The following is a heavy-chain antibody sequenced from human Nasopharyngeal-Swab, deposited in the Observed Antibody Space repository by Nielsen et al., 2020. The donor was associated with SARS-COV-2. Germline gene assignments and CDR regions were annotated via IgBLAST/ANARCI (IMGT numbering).Heavy chain of an antibody. CDR2: IYHSGST. Sequence: GSLRLSCAVSGGSISSSNWWSWVGQPPGKGLEWIGEIYHSGSTNYNPSLKSRVTISVDKSKNQFSLKLSSVTAADTAVYYCARDLHDSSGYYPGYFDYWGQGTLVTVSS. CDR3: ARDLHDSSGYYPGYFDY. CDR1: GGSISSSNW. V-gene: IGHV4-4*02. J-gene: IGHJ4*02. D-gene: IGHD3-22*01.